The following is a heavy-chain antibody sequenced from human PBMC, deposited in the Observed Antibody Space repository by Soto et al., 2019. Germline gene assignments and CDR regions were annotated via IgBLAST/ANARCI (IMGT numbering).Heavy chain of an antibody. CDR2: IYYSGST. CDR1: GGSISSGSYY. D-gene: IGHD5-18*01. V-gene: IGHV4-39*01. Sequence: SETLSLTCTVSGGSISSGSYYWGWIRQPPGKGLEWIGSIYYSGSTYYNPSLKSRVTISVDTSKNQFSLKLSSVTAADTAVYYCARRTGYSYGRRFDYWGQGTLVTVSS. J-gene: IGHJ4*02. CDR3: ARRTGYSYGRRFDY.